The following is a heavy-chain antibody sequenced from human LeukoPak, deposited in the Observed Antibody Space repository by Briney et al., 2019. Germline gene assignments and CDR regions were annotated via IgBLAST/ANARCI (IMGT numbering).Heavy chain of an antibody. CDR2: IRIGGCGT. CDR1: GFDLTTYA. Sequence: SGGSLRLSCAASGFDLTTYAMTWVSQAPAKGLEWVSSIRIGGCGTYYADSVKGRFTISRDNSENTLHLQMNSLRVEDTARYFCARCMVLSQGWCNWFDPWGQGTLVTVSS. CDR3: ARCMVLSQGWCNWFDP. J-gene: IGHJ5*02. D-gene: IGHD6-13*01. V-gene: IGHV3-23*01.